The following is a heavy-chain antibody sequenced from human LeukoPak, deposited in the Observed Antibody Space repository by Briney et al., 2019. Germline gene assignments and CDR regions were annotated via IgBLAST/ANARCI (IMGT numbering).Heavy chain of an antibody. D-gene: IGHD2-21*02. CDR3: ARSRVVVTAIPGAFDI. CDR1: GGSFSGYY. Sequence: SETLSLTCAVYGGSFSGYYWSWIRQPPGKGLEWIGEMNHSGSTNYNPSLKSRVTISVDTSKNQFSLQLSSVTAADTAVYYCARSRVVVTAIPGAFDIWGQGTMVTVSS. V-gene: IGHV4-34*01. J-gene: IGHJ3*02. CDR2: MNHSGST.